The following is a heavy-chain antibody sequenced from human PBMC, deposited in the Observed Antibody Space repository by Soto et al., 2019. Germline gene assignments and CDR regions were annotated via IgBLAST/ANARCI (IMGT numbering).Heavy chain of an antibody. V-gene: IGHV3-74*01. CDR2: INSDGSST. D-gene: IGHD2-2*01. J-gene: IGHJ3*02. CDR1: GFTFSSYW. Sequence: PGGSLRLSCAASGFTFSSYWMHWVRQAPGKGLVWVSRINSDGSSTSYADSVKGRFTISRDNAKSTLYLQMNSLRAEDTAVYYCARFGPADALDIWGQGTLVTVSS. CDR3: ARFGPADALDI.